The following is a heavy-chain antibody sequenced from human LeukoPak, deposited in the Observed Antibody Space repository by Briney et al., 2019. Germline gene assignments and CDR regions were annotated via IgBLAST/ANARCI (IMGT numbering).Heavy chain of an antibody. CDR1: GFTFSSYW. Sequence: PGGSLRLSCAASGFTFSSYWMSWVRQAPGKGLEWVANIKQDGSEKYYVDSVKGRFTISRDNAKNSLYLQMNSLRAEDTAVYYCASYYSSSWSPYDYWGQGTLVTVSS. CDR2: IKQDGSEK. J-gene: IGHJ4*02. CDR3: ASYYSSSWSPYDY. V-gene: IGHV3-7*01. D-gene: IGHD6-13*01.